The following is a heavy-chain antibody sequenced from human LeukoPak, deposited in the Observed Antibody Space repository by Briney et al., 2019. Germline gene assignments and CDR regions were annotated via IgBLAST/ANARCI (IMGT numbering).Heavy chain of an antibody. CDR3: ATATDGRGVYSSGWYYFDY. CDR1: GYTLTELS. D-gene: IGHD6-19*01. Sequence: ASVKVSCKVSGYTLTELSMHWVRQAPGKGLEWMGGFDPGDGETIYAQKFQGRVTMTEDTSTDTAYMELSSLRSEDTAVYYCATATDGRGVYSSGWYYFDYWGQGTLVTVSS. V-gene: IGHV1-24*01. CDR2: FDPGDGET. J-gene: IGHJ4*02.